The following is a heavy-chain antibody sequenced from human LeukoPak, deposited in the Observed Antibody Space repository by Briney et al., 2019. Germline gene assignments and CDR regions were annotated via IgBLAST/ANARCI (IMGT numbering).Heavy chain of an antibody. CDR2: ISAYNGNT. V-gene: IGHV1-18*01. Sequence: VSVKVSCKASGGTFSSYAISWVRQAPGQGLEWMGWISAYNGNTNYAQKLQGRVTMTTDTSTSTAYMELRSLRSDDTAVYYCARVRAPYYYYMDVWGKGTTVTVSS. CDR1: GGTFSSYA. J-gene: IGHJ6*03. CDR3: ARVRAPYYYYMDV.